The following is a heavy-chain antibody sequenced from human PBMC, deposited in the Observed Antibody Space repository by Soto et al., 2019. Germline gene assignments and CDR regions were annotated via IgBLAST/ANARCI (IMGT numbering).Heavy chain of an antibody. J-gene: IGHJ5*02. Sequence: EVQLVESGGGLVQPGGSLRLSCAASGFTFSSYWMHWVRQAPGKGLVWVSRINSDGSSTSYADSVKGRFTISRDNAKNTLYLQMNSLRAEDTAVYYCAREGSGGSCYSGGAKKFDWFDPWGQGTLVTVSS. D-gene: IGHD2-15*01. CDR1: GFTFSSYW. CDR2: INSDGSST. V-gene: IGHV3-74*01. CDR3: AREGSGGSCYSGGAKKFDWFDP.